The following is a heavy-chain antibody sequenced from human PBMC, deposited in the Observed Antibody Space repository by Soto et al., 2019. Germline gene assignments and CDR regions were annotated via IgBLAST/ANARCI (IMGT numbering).Heavy chain of an antibody. V-gene: IGHV1-18*01. CDR2: ISAYNGNT. Sequence: ASVKVSCKASGYTFTSYGISWVRQAPGQGLEWMGWISAYNGNTNYAQKLQGRVTMTTDTSTSTAYMELRSLRSDDTAVYYCARGERVVVAAGDAFDIWGQGTMVTVSS. J-gene: IGHJ3*02. CDR3: ARGERVVVAAGDAFDI. D-gene: IGHD2-15*01. CDR1: GYTFTSYG.